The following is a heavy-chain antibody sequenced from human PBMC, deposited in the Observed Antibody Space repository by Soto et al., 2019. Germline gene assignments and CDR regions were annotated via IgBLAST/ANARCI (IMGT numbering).Heavy chain of an antibody. V-gene: IGHV3-48*03. J-gene: IGHJ4*02. CDR3: VRDLHEPLAADALREAN. CDR2: ISSSGTGT. CDR1: GFTFSSYE. Sequence: EMQLVQSGGGLVQPGGSLRLSCAASGFTFSSYEMHWVRQAPGKGLEWTSYISSSGTGTYYADSVRGRFTMSRDNTKNSVSLQMYSLRAEDTAIYYCVRDLHEPLAADALREANWGQGTQVTVSS. D-gene: IGHD4-17*01.